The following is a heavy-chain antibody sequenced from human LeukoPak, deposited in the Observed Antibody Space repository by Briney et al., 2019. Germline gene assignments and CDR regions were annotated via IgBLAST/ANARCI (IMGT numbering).Heavy chain of an antibody. Sequence: PSETLSLTCTVSGASINNYYWSWVRQPPLKGLEWIGYIYSTGGTSYNPSLESRVSISMDTSKNHFSLEITSVTAADTAVYYCARGPRVYDRSGFPTWHDYWGHGTLVTVSS. CDR1: GASINNYY. V-gene: IGHV4-59*01. CDR3: ARGPRVYDRSGFPTWHDY. CDR2: IYSTGGT. J-gene: IGHJ4*03. D-gene: IGHD3-22*01.